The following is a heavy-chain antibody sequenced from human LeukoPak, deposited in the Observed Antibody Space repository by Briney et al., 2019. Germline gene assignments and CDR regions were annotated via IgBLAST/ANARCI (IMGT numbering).Heavy chain of an antibody. Sequence: GGSLRLSCAASGFTFSSYAMSWVRQAPGKGLEWVSAISGSGGSTYYADSVKGRFTISRDNSKNTLYLQMNSLRAEDTAVYYCVKGRPHYYDSSGYYYFDYWGQGTLVTVSS. CDR3: VKGRPHYYDSSGYYYFDY. D-gene: IGHD3-22*01. CDR2: ISGSGGST. J-gene: IGHJ4*02. CDR1: GFTFSSYA. V-gene: IGHV3-23*01.